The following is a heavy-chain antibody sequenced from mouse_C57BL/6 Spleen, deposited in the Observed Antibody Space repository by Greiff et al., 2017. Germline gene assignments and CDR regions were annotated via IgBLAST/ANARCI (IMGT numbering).Heavy chain of an antibody. CDR3: ARTGTLYCFDY. CDR2: IDPSDSYT. Sequence: QVQLQQPGAELVMPGASVKLSCKASGYTFTSYWMHWVKQRPGQGLEWIGEIDPSDSYTNYNQKFKGKSTLTVDKSSSTAYMQLSSLTSEDSAVYYCARTGTLYCFDYWGQGTTLTVSS. CDR1: GYTFTSYW. D-gene: IGHD4-1*01. J-gene: IGHJ2*01. V-gene: IGHV1-69*01.